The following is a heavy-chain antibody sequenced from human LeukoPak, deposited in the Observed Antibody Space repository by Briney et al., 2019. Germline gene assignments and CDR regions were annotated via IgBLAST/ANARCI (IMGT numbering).Heavy chain of an antibody. D-gene: IGHD1-14*01. Sequence: ASVKVSCKASGGTFSSYAISWVRQAPGQGLEWMGRISAYNGNTNYAQKLQGRVTMTTGTSTSTAYMELRSLRSDDTAVYYCARDAVRRGFDPWGQGTLVTVSS. CDR3: ARDAVRRGFDP. J-gene: IGHJ5*02. CDR2: ISAYNGNT. V-gene: IGHV1-18*01. CDR1: GGTFSSYA.